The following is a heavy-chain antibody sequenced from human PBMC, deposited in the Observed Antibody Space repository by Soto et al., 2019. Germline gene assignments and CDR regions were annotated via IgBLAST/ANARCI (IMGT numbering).Heavy chain of an antibody. CDR3: VRSYTYGAQRSDY. D-gene: IGHD3-10*01. J-gene: IGHJ4*01. V-gene: IGHV4-59*01. CDR1: GDSMSTYY. CDR2: IYDSGST. Sequence: SETLSLTCSVSGDSMSTYYWTWIRQPPGKGLEWIGYIYDSGSTNYNSSLKSRVTIALDTSKNQFSLKLSSVTAADTAIYYCVRSYTYGAQRSDYWGHGTLVTV.